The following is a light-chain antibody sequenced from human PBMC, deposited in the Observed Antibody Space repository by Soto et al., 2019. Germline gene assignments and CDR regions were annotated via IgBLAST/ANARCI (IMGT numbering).Light chain of an antibody. CDR1: EYISSY. CDR3: KSTYILPWA. CDR2: SAN. J-gene: IGKJ1*01. Sequence: DIQMTQSPPSLSASVGDTVTITCRASEYISSYLNWYQSKPGKAHQLLIYSANTLHTGVQPRFSAGGSGRDFTLTIRDLQPDDFASYFCKSTYILPWAFGQGTKVDIK. V-gene: IGKV1-39*01.